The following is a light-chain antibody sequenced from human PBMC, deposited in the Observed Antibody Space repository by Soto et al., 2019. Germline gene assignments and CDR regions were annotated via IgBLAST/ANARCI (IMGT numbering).Light chain of an antibody. CDR2: KAS. V-gene: IGKV1-5*03. J-gene: IGKJ4*01. Sequence: DIQMTQSPSTLSTSVGDRVTITCRASQSNSNWLAWNQQKPGKAPKLLIYKASSLESGVPSRFNGSGSGTEFTLTISCLQPDDFATYYCQQYNTYPLTFGGGTKV. CDR1: QSNSNW. CDR3: QQYNTYPLT.